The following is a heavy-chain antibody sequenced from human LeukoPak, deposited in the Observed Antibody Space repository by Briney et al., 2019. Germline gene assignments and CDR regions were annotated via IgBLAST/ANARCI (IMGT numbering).Heavy chain of an antibody. V-gene: IGHV3-23*01. CDR3: AKPGYCSSTSCSYNWFDP. D-gene: IGHD2-2*01. Sequence: GGSLRLSCAASGFTFSSYAMSWVRQAPGKGLEWVSAISGSGGSTYYADSVEGRFTISRDNSKNTLYLQMNSLRAEDTAVYYCAKPGYCSSTSCSYNWFDPWGQGTLVTVSS. CDR1: GFTFSSYA. J-gene: IGHJ5*02. CDR2: ISGSGGST.